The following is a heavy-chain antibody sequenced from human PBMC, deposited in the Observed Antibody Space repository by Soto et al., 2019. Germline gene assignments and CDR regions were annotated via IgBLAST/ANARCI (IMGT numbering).Heavy chain of an antibody. CDR2: IYPGDSDT. V-gene: IGHV5-51*01. Sequence: GESLKISCKGSGYSFTSYWIGWVRQMPGKGLEWMGIIYPGDSDTRYSPSFQGQVTISADKSISTAYLQWSSLKASDTAMYYCARQGDYSSYYYYYMDVWGKGTTVTVSS. CDR1: GYSFTSYW. CDR3: ARQGDYSSYYYYYMDV. D-gene: IGHD4-4*01. J-gene: IGHJ6*03.